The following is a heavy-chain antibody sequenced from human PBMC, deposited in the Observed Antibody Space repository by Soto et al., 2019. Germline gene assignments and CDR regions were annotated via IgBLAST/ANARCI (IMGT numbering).Heavy chain of an antibody. V-gene: IGHV1-18*01. CDR3: AGDLCGGSEFATFDY. CDR1: GYTFTSYG. CDR2: ISAYNGNT. Sequence: ASVKVSCKASGYTFTSYGISWVRQAPGQGLEWMGWISAYNGNTNYAQKLQGRVTMTTDTSTSTAYMELRSLRSDDTAVYYCAGDLCGGSEFATFDYWGQGTLVTVSS. J-gene: IGHJ4*02. D-gene: IGHD3-10*01.